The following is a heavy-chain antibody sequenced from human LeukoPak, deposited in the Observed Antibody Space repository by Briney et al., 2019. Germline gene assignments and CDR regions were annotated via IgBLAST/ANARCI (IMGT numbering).Heavy chain of an antibody. CDR1: GGTFSSYA. CDR3: ARDGELLRLGYYFDY. CDR2: IIPIFGTA. D-gene: IGHD1-26*01. J-gene: IGHJ4*02. V-gene: IGHV1-69*06. Sequence: ASVKVSCKASGGTFSSYAISWVRQAPGQGLEWMGGIIPIFGTANYAQKFQGRVTITADKSTSTAYMELSSLRSEDTAVYYCARDGELLRLGYYFDYWGQGTLVTVSS.